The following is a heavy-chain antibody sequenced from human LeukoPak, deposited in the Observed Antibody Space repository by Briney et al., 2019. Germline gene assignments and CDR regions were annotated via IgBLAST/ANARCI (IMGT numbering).Heavy chain of an antibody. CDR2: ISGSGGST. J-gene: IGHJ6*03. Sequence: VGSLGLSCAASGFTFSSYAMSWVRQAPGKGLKWVSAISGSGGSTYYAESVKGRFTISRDNSKNTLYLQMNSLRAEDTAVYYCAKNAVLDIMKAYSSTRHYYYYYYMDVWGKGTTVTVSS. V-gene: IGHV3-23*01. D-gene: IGHD6-13*01. CDR3: AKNAVLDIMKAYSSTRHYYYYYYMDV. CDR1: GFTFSSYA.